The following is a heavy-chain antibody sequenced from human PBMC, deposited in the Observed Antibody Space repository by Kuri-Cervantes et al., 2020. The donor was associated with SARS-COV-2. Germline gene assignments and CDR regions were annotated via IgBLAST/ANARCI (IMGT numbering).Heavy chain of an antibody. Sequence: GESRKSSCPASGFTFSDYCMSWIRQAPGKGLEWVSYVSSSGSTIYYADSVKGRFTISRDNSKNTLYLQMNSLRAEDTAVYYCARAPDLRGYCMGGSCPRDDAFDIWGQGTMVTVSS. CDR2: VSSSGSTI. CDR1: GFTFSDYC. V-gene: IGHV3-11*04. J-gene: IGHJ3*02. CDR3: ARAPDLRGYCMGGSCPRDDAFDI. D-gene: IGHD2-15*01.